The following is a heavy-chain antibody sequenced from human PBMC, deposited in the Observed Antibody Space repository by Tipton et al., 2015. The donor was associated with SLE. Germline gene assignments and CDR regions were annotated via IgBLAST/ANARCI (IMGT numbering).Heavy chain of an antibody. Sequence: TLSLTCAVYGGSFTAYYWSWIRQAPGKGLEWIGEINHSGLTNYSPSLRSRVSMSVDMAKDQFSLRLSSVTAADTAVYYCARVSGSLRNFQDWGQGTLVTVSS. CDR3: ARVSGSLRNFQD. J-gene: IGHJ1*01. V-gene: IGHV4-34*01. CDR1: GGSFTAYY. D-gene: IGHD4-17*01. CDR2: INHSGLT.